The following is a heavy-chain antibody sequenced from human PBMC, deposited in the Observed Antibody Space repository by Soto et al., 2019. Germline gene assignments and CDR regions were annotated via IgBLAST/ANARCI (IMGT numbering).Heavy chain of an antibody. J-gene: IGHJ4*02. V-gene: IGHV4-39*01. CDR3: ARRAPSSWFDY. D-gene: IGHD6-13*01. CDR2: IHYSGNI. Sequence: SETLSLTCTVSGGSISSSSYYWGWIRQPPGKGLEWIGSIHYSGNIHYSPSLKSRVTISVDTSKNQFSLKLSSVTAADTAVYYCARRAPSSWFDYWGQGTLVTVSS. CDR1: GGSISSSSYY.